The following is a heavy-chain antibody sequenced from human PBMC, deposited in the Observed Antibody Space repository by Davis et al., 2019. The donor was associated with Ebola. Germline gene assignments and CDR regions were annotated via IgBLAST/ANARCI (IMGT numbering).Heavy chain of an antibody. Sequence: ASVKVSCKTSGYTFTNYGVSWVRQAPAQGHEWMGWISTNNGNTKYAQKFQGRITMTKDTSTSTIYMELRSLGSDDSAVYYCAREYTSAWDYWGQGTLVTVSS. CDR2: ISTNNGNT. D-gene: IGHD6-19*01. J-gene: IGHJ4*02. V-gene: IGHV1-18*01. CDR3: AREYTSAWDY. CDR1: GYTFTNYG.